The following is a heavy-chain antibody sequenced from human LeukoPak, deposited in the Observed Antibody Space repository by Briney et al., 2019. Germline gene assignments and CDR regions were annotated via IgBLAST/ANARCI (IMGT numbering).Heavy chain of an antibody. Sequence: GGSLRLSCAASGFTFGTYAMSWVRQAPGKGLEWVSAISGSGGSTYYADSVKGRFTISRDNSKNTLYLQMNSLRAEDTAVYYCAKLMTTVVKSRYYYGMDVWGQGTTVTVSS. CDR2: ISGSGGST. D-gene: IGHD4-23*01. J-gene: IGHJ6*02. V-gene: IGHV3-23*01. CDR3: AKLMTTVVKSRYYYGMDV. CDR1: GFTFGTYA.